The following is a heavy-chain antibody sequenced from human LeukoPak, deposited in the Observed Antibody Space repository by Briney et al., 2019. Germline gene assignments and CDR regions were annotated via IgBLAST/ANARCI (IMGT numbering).Heavy chain of an antibody. V-gene: IGHV4-59*01. CDR3: ARGRGFYTGDAFDI. CDR1: GGSISSYY. Sequence: SETLSLTCTVSGGSISSYYWSWIRQPPGKGLEWIGCIYYSGSTNYNPSLKSRVTISVDTSKNQFSLKLSSVTAADTAVYYCARGRGFYTGDAFDIWGQGTMVTVSS. J-gene: IGHJ3*02. D-gene: IGHD7-27*01. CDR2: IYYSGST.